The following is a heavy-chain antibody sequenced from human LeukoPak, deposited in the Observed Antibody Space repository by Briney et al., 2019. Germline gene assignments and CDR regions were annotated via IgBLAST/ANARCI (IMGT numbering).Heavy chain of an antibody. Sequence: PAETLSLTCAVYGGSFSGYYWSWIRQPPGKGLEWIGEINHSGSTNYNPSLKSRVTMSVGTSKNQFSLKLSSVTAADTAVYYCARDLMVRGYDYWGQGTLVTVSS. J-gene: IGHJ4*02. CDR3: ARDLMVRGYDY. CDR2: INHSGST. V-gene: IGHV4-34*01. D-gene: IGHD3-10*01. CDR1: GGSFSGYY.